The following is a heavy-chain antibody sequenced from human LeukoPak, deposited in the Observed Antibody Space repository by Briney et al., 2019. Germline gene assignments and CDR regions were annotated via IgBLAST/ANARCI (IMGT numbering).Heavy chain of an antibody. Sequence: ASVKVSCKASGYTFTSYGISWVRQAPGQGLEWMGWISAYNGNTNYAQKLQGRVTMTTDTSTSTAYMELRSLRSEDTAVYYCARDRRERGYSYGSDYWGQGTLVTVSS. CDR1: GYTFTSYG. CDR3: ARDRRERGYSYGSDY. D-gene: IGHD5-18*01. V-gene: IGHV1-18*01. CDR2: ISAYNGNT. J-gene: IGHJ4*02.